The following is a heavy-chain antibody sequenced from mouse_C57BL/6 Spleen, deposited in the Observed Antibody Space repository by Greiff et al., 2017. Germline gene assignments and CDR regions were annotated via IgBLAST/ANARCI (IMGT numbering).Heavy chain of an antibody. D-gene: IGHD1-1*01. V-gene: IGHV1-52*01. CDR1: GYTFTSYW. CDR3: ARRAAVVATGAMDY. CDR2: IDPSDSET. J-gene: IGHJ4*01. Sequence: QVQLKQPGAELVRPGSSVKLSCKASGYTFTSYWMHWVKQRPIQGLEWIGNIDPSDSETHYNQKFKDKDTLTVDKSSSTAYMQLSSLTSEDSAVYYWARRAAVVATGAMDYWGEGASGTVAS.